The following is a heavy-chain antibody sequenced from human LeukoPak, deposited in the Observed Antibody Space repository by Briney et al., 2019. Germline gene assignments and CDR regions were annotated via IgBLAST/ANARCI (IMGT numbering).Heavy chain of an antibody. CDR3: AKGGASGQPTGSAFDI. J-gene: IGHJ3*02. CDR2: ISYDGSNK. D-gene: IGHD1-26*01. Sequence: PGGSLRLSCAASGFTFSSFVMHWVRQAPDKGLEWVALISYDGSNKLYADPVQGRFTISRDNSKNTVYLQMNNLRTEDTAVYYCAKGGASGQPTGSAFDIWGQGTMVTVSS. V-gene: IGHV3-30*18. CDR1: GFTFSSFV.